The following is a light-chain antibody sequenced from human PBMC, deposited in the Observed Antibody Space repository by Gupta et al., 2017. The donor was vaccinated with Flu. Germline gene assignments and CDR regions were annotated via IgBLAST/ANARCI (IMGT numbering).Light chain of an antibody. Sequence: HLVLTQSSYTYAPLGAPLKLRCTLRSGHSSYAIAWHQQQPEKGPRFLMRLNSDGSHSKGDGLPDRFLGFSTGAERYLIIASLQAEDEADYHSQTWGIGSVVFGGGTKLTVL. CDR2: LNSDGSH. V-gene: IGLV4-69*01. J-gene: IGLJ2*01. CDR3: QTWGIGSVV. CDR1: SGHSSYA.